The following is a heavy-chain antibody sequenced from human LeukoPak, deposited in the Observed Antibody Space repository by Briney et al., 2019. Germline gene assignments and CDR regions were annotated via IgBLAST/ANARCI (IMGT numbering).Heavy chain of an antibody. V-gene: IGHV4-30-4*01. J-gene: IGHJ4*02. Sequence: PSETLSLTCIVSGGSISSGDYYWSWIRQPPGKGLEWIGYIYYSGSTYYNPSLKSRVTISVDTSKNQFSLKLSFVTATDTAVYYCARFAYCGGHCWYYFDYWGQGSLVTVSS. CDR3: ARFAYCGGHCWYYFDY. CDR1: GGSISSGDYY. D-gene: IGHD2-21*02. CDR2: IYYSGST.